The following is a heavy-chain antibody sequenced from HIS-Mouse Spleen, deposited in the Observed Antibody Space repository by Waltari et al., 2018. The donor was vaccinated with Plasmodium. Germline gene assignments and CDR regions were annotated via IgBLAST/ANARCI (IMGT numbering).Heavy chain of an antibody. CDR1: GYTFTGYY. J-gene: IGHJ1*01. Sequence: QVQLVQSGAEVKKPGASVKVSCKASGYTFTGYYMHWVRQAPGQGLEWKGWSNPNRGGTNYAKKFQGRVTMTRDTSISTAYMELSRLRSDDTAVYYCARVLGYKAAAGTFVEYFQHWGQGTLVTVSS. D-gene: IGHD6-13*01. CDR3: ARVLGYKAAAGTFVEYFQH. CDR2: SNPNRGGT. V-gene: IGHV1-2*02.